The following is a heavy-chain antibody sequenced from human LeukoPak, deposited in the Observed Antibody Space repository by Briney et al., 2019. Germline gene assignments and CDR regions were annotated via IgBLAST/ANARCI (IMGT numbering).Heavy chain of an antibody. J-gene: IGHJ4*02. V-gene: IGHV4-39*01. CDR2: ISYSWTT. Sequence: KSSETLSLTCSVSGGSISSSSSDYYWGWVRQPPGKGLERIGSISYSWTTYYNPSLKSRVTISVDTSNNQFSLKLTSVTAADTAVYYCARHRHSHHYDYWGQGTLVTVSS. D-gene: IGHD5-18*01. CDR1: GGSISSSSSDYY. CDR3: ARHRHSHHYDY.